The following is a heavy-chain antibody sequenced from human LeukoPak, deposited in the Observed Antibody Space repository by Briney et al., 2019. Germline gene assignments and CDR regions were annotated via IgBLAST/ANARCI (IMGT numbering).Heavy chain of an antibody. CDR2: IYYSEST. V-gene: IGHV4-59*08. CDR1: GGSISRYY. J-gene: IGHJ4*02. CDR3: ASFLPGIKIDY. D-gene: IGHD3-16*01. Sequence: SETLSLTCTDSGGSISRYYWSWVRQPPGKGLEWIGYIYYSESTNDDPSLKSRVTISLDTSKNPSSLKLSSVTAAGTAVYYCASFLPGIKIDYWGQGTLVTVSS.